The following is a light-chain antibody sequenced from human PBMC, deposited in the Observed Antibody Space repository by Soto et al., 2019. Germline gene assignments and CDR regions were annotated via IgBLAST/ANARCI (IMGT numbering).Light chain of an antibody. V-gene: IGKV1-5*03. J-gene: IGKJ5*01. CDR1: QSISSW. Sequence: DIQMTQSPSTLSASVGDRVTITCRASQSISSWLAWYQQKPGKAPRLLIYKASSLESGVPSRFSGSGSGTEFPLTISSLQPDDFATYYCQQYNTSPLTFGQGTRLEIK. CDR2: KAS. CDR3: QQYNTSPLT.